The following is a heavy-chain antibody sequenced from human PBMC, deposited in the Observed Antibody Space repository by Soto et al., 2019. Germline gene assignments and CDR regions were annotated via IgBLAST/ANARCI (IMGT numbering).Heavy chain of an antibody. V-gene: IGHV3-30-3*01. CDR3: ARKIRPYFDY. D-gene: IGHD4-17*01. CDR1: GFTFSSYA. J-gene: IGHJ4*02. Sequence: QVQLVESGGGVVQPGRSLRLSCAASGFTFSSYAMHWVRQAPGKGLEWVAVISYDGSNKYYADSVKGRFTISRDNSKNTLYLQMNSLRADDTAVYYCARKIRPYFDYWGQGTLVTVSS. CDR2: ISYDGSNK.